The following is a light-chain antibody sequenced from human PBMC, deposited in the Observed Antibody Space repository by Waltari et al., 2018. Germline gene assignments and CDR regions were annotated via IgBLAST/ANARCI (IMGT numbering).Light chain of an antibody. CDR1: QSVSSN. CDR3: QQYNNWPRT. Sequence: EIVMTQYPATLSVSPGESTTLSCRASQSVSSNLAWYQQKPGQAPRLLIYGASTRATGIPARFSGSGSGTEFTLTISSLQSEDFAVYYCQQYNNWPRTFGQGTKVEIK. J-gene: IGKJ1*01. CDR2: GAS. V-gene: IGKV3-15*01.